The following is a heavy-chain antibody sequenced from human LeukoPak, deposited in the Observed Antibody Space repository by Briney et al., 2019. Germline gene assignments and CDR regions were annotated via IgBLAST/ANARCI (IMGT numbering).Heavy chain of an antibody. J-gene: IGHJ4*02. CDR3: ATDRGWRTSGYYLYYFEY. Sequence: GGSLRLSCAASGFIFTNYFMSWVRQAPGRGLEWVASIKHDGSEKYYVDSVRGRFTISRDNTMNSLYLQMSSLRAEDTAVYYCATDRGWRTSGYYLYYFEYWGQGTLVTYSS. D-gene: IGHD3-3*01. CDR1: GFIFTNYF. V-gene: IGHV3-7*01. CDR2: IKHDGSEK.